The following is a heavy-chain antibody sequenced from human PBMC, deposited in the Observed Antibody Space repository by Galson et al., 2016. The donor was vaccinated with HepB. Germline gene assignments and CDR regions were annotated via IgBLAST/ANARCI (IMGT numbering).Heavy chain of an antibody. CDR2: VRGADDTP. CDR3: AAGPARRFDH. V-gene: IGHV3-23*01. CDR1: EFSFSDSD. J-gene: IGHJ4*02. D-gene: IGHD2-2*01. Sequence: SLRLSCATASEASEFSFSDSDMSRVRQAQGKGLEWVSTVRGADDTPYYADSVRGRFTVSRDTSKNTLYLQMNALRAEDTALYYCAAGPARRFDHWAQGTLVTVSS.